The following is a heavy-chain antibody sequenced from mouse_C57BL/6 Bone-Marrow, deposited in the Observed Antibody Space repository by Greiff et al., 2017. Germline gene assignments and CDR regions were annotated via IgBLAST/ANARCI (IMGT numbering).Heavy chain of an antibody. CDR1: GFNIKDDY. CDR2: IDPENGDT. D-gene: IGHD2-5*01. V-gene: IGHV14-4*01. J-gene: IGHJ2*01. Sequence: EVKLMESGAELVRPGASVKLSCTASGFNIKDDYMHWVKQRPEQGLEWIGWIDPENGDTEYASKFQGKATITADTSSNTAYLQLSSLTSEDTAVYYCTTGPSTIVTPDYFDYWGQGTTLTVSS. CDR3: TTGPSTIVTPDYFDY.